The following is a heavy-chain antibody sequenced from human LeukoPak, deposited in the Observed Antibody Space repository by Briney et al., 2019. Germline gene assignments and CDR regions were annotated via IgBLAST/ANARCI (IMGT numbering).Heavy chain of an antibody. J-gene: IGHJ3*02. V-gene: IGHV3-49*03. CDR2: IRSKAYGGAT. Sequence: PGGSLRLSCTASGFTFGDYAVSWFRQAPGKGLEWVGFIRSKAYGGATEYAASVKGRFTISRDDSKSIAYLQMNSLKTEDTAVYYCTSSSSWYQDGAFDIWGQGTMVTVSS. CDR1: GFTFGDYA. D-gene: IGHD6-13*01. CDR3: TSSSSWYQDGAFDI.